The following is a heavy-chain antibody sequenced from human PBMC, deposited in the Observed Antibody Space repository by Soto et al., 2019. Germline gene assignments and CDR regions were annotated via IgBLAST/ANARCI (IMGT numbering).Heavy chain of an antibody. CDR1: GFPFSSYG. J-gene: IGHJ6*02. Sequence: GGSLRLSCAASGFPFSSYGMHWGRQAPGKGLEWVAVIWYDGSNKYYADSVKGRFTISRDNSKNTLYLQMNSLRAEDTAVYYCARTWIQLWSYYGMDVWGQGTTVTVSS. V-gene: IGHV3-33*01. CDR3: ARTWIQLWSYYGMDV. D-gene: IGHD5-18*01. CDR2: IWYDGSNK.